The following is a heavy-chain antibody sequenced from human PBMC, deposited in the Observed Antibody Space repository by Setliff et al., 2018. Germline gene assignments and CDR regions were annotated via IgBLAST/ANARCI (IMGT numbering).Heavy chain of an antibody. J-gene: IGHJ4*02. CDR2: ITDDGDTT. D-gene: IGHD3-10*01. V-gene: IGHV3-23*01. CDR3: AKSSGSSSATNLEY. Sequence: GGSLRLSCAASGLIFGNYTMNWVRQAPGKGLEWVSAITDDGDTTHYAGSVKGRFTIDRDNTNSKLYLQMNSLRVEDTALYYCAKSSGSSSATNLEYLGPGTLVTVSS. CDR1: GLIFGNYT.